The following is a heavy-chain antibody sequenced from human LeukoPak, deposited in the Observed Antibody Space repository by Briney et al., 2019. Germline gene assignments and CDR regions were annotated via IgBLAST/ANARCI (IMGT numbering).Heavy chain of an antibody. CDR3: ARDEDGYSGYEMDY. J-gene: IGHJ4*02. CDR2: IIPILGIA. Sequence: ASVKVSCKASGGTFSSYAISWVRQAPGQGLEWMGRIIPILGIANYAQKFQGRVTITADESTSTAYMELSSLRSEDTAVYYCARDEDGYSGYEMDYWGQGTLVTVSS. D-gene: IGHD5-12*01. CDR1: GGTFSSYA. V-gene: IGHV1-69*04.